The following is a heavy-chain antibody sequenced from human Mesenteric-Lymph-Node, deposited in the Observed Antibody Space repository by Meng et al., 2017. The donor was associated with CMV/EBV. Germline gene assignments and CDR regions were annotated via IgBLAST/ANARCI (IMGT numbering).Heavy chain of an antibody. D-gene: IGHD2-2*01. CDR1: GGMFSRYA. J-gene: IGHJ5*02. V-gene: IGHV1-69*13. CDR2: IIPIFGPP. Sequence: SVKVSCKGSGGMFSRYAITWVRQARGQGLEWMGGIIPIFGPPKYTQKFQGRLTITSDESTSTAYMELSSLRSEDTAVYYCARKPTSFPFDPWGQETLVTVSS. CDR3: ARKPTSFPFDP.